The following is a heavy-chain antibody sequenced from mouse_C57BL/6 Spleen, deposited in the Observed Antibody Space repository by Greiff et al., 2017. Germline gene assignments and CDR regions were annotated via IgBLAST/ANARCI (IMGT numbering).Heavy chain of an antibody. CDR1: GYTFTSYW. V-gene: IGHV1-64*01. CDR2: IHPNSGST. CDR3: ARRGIITTVVAYYFDY. D-gene: IGHD1-1*01. Sequence: QVQLQQPGAELVKPGASVKLSCKASGYTFTSYWMHWVKQRPGQGLEWIGMIHPNSGSTNYNEKFKRKVTLPVDKSSSTAYMQLSSLTSEDSAVYYCARRGIITTVVAYYFDYWGQGTTLTVSS. J-gene: IGHJ2*01.